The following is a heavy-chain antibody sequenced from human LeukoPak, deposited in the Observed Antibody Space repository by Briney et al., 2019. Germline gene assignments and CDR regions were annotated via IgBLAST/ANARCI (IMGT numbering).Heavy chain of an antibody. CDR1: GFTVSRNS. J-gene: IGHJ3*01. V-gene: IGHV3-53*01. CDR3: ARDLPRGTVDV. D-gene: IGHD2-8*02. Sequence: PGGSLRLSCAASGFTVSRNSMNWVRQAPGKGLEWVSVIHSGGSTYYADSVKGRFTISRDNSKNTLYPQMNSLGAEDTAVYYCARDLPRGTVDVWGQGTLVTVSS. CDR2: IHSGGST.